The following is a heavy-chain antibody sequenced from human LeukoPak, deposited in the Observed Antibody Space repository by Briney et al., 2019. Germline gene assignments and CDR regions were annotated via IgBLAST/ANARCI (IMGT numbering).Heavy chain of an antibody. J-gene: IGHJ4*02. V-gene: IGHV1-18*01. CDR1: GHTFTSYG. CDR2: ISAYNGNT. D-gene: IGHD3-22*01. Sequence: ASVKVSCKASGHTFTSYGISWVRQAPGQGLEWMGWISAYNGNTNYAQKLQGRVTMTTDTSTSTAYMELSSLRSEDTAVYYCARDAGTMIEYYFDYWGQGTLVTVSS. CDR3: ARDAGTMIEYYFDY.